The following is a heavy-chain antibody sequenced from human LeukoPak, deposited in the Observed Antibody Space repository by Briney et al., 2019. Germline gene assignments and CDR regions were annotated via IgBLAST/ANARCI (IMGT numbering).Heavy chain of an antibody. D-gene: IGHD3-10*01. J-gene: IGHJ4*02. Sequence: SQTLSLTCTVSGDSISSGGYYWSWIRQPPGKGLEWIGEINHSGSTNYNPSLKSRVTISVDTSKNQFSLKLSSATAADTAVYYCARGYGSGLVDYWGQGTLVTVSS. V-gene: IGHV4-30-2*01. CDR3: ARGYGSGLVDY. CDR1: GDSISSGGYY. CDR2: INHSGST.